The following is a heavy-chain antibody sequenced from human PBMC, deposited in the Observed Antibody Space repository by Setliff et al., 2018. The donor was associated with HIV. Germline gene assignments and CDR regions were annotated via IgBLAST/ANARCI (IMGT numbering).Heavy chain of an antibody. J-gene: IGHJ4*02. D-gene: IGHD2-15*01. CDR3: ARGGRSDGYHIAS. CDR2: INHDRTT. V-gene: IGHV4-34*01. Sequence: PSETLSLTCAVYGGSFSGYYWSWIRQPPGKGLEWIGEINHDRTTNYNPSLQSRVTLSVDTSKNQFSLTLTSVTAADTAVYYCARGGRSDGYHIASWGQGILVTVSS. CDR1: GGSFSGYY.